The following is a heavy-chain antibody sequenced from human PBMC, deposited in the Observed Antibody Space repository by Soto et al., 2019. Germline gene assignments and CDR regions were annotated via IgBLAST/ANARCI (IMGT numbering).Heavy chain of an antibody. Sequence: QAQMVQSGAEVKKPGASVKVSCGTSGYTFTTYGVSWVRQAPGQGLEWMGWISGYNGDITYAERRQGRLTMTTDTSTSTAYMELRSLRPEDTAVYYCARDVGLLRVCSTTSCYVAAWGQGTLVTVSS. V-gene: IGHV1-18*01. J-gene: IGHJ5*02. CDR1: GYTFTTYG. CDR3: ARDVGLLRVCSTTSCYVAA. D-gene: IGHD2-2*01. CDR2: ISGYNGDI.